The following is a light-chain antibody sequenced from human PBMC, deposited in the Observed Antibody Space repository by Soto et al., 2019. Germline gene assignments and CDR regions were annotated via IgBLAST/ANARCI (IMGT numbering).Light chain of an antibody. CDR2: GAS. Sequence: DVRMTQSPSSLSASVGDTITITCRASRTINTYLNWFQQKPGEPPRLLIYGASTLHDGVPSRFSGSGSGADFTLTISGLQPEDIATYYCQQYENLPTFGQGTRLEIK. CDR3: QQYENLPT. J-gene: IGKJ5*01. CDR1: RTINTY. V-gene: IGKV1-39*01.